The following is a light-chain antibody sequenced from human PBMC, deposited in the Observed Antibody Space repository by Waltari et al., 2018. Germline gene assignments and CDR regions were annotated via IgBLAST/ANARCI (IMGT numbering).Light chain of an antibody. CDR3: LQAHQIPFT. J-gene: IGKJ2*01. V-gene: IGKV2-28*01. CDR2: LSS. CDR1: QSLLHSNGKDY. Sequence: DIVMTKSPLSLTVTPGEPSSISSWYSQSLLHSNGKDYLAWYLHNPGHSPHALIYLSSTRVSGVRDRFSVSGSDTDFTLRVSRVDAEYVGVYFCLQAHQIPFTFGQGARLEIK.